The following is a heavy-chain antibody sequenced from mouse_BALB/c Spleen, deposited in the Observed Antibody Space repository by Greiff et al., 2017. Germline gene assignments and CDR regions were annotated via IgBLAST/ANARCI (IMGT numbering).Heavy chain of an antibody. CDR2: INPSTGYT. CDR1: GYTFTSYW. D-gene: IGHD1-1*01. Sequence: VKLQQSGAELAKPGASVKMSCKASGYTFTSYWMHWVKQRPGQGLEWIGYINPSTGYTEYNQKFKDKATLTADKSSSTAYMQLSSLTSEDSAVYYCARAITTVVARPYWGQGTTLTVSS. CDR3: ARAITTVVARPY. V-gene: IGHV1-7*01. J-gene: IGHJ2*01.